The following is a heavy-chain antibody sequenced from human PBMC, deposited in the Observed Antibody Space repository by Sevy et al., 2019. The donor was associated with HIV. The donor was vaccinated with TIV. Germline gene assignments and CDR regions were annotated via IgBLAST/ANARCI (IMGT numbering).Heavy chain of an antibody. Sequence: SETLSLTCTVSGGSISSSSYYWGWIRQPPGKGLEWIGSIYYSGSTYYNPSLKSRVTISVDTSKNQFSLKLSSLTAADTAVYYCARHSPRRESLKRITMVQGVNFDYWGQGTLVTVSS. CDR3: ARHSPRRESLKRITMVQGVNFDY. V-gene: IGHV4-39*01. CDR2: IYYSGST. CDR1: GGSISSSSYY. J-gene: IGHJ4*02. D-gene: IGHD3-10*01.